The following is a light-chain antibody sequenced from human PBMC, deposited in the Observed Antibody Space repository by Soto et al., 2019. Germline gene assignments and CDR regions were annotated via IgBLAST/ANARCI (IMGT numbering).Light chain of an antibody. J-gene: IGKJ4*01. CDR1: QTISTY. V-gene: IGKV1-39*01. Sequence: DIQMTQSPSSLSASVGDRVTITCRASQTISTYVTWYQQKPGKAPKALISDASTLQSGVPSRFSGSGSGTDFTLIISSLQPEDIATYCCQQSFSSLLSFGGGTQVEIK. CDR2: DAS. CDR3: QQSFSSLLS.